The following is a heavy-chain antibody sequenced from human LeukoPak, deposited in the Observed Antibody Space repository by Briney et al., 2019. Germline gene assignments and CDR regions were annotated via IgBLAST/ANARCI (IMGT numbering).Heavy chain of an antibody. CDR1: GGTFSSYA. CDR2: IIPIFGTA. J-gene: IGHJ4*02. V-gene: IGHV1-69*06. CDR3: ASAVAGSVMDY. Sequence: ASVKVSCKASGGTFSSYAISWVRQAPGQGLEWMGGIIPIFGTANYAQKFQGRVTITADKSTSTAYMELSSLRSEDTAVYCCASAVAGSVMDYWGQGTLVTVSS. D-gene: IGHD6-19*01.